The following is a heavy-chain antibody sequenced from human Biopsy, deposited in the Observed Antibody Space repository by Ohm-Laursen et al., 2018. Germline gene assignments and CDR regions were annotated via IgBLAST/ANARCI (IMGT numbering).Heavy chain of an antibody. CDR3: ARGDYFDSNGYFRFDP. D-gene: IGHD3-22*01. Sequence: TLSLTCTVSGGSIRSGGSYWSWIRQRPGKGLEWIGYIFNSANTYYNPSLKNLITISGDTSKNQFSLKLNSVTAADTAVYYCARGDYFDSNGYFRFDPWGQGTLVTVSS. J-gene: IGHJ5*02. V-gene: IGHV4-31*01. CDR1: GGSIRSGGSY. CDR2: IFNSANT.